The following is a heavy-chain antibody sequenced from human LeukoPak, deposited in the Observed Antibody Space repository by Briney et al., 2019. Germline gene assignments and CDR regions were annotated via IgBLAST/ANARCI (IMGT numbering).Heavy chain of an antibody. Sequence: GASVKVSCKASGYTFTSYGISWVRQAPGQGLEWMGRIIPILGIANYAQKFQGRVTITADKSTSTAYMELSSLRSEDTAVYYCALDYYDSSGPSDYWGQGTLVTVSS. V-gene: IGHV1-69*04. D-gene: IGHD3-22*01. J-gene: IGHJ4*02. CDR2: IIPILGIA. CDR3: ALDYYDSSGPSDY. CDR1: GYTFTSYG.